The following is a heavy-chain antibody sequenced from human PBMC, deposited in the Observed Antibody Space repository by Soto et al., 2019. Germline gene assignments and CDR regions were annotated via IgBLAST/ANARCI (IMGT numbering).Heavy chain of an antibody. CDR3: AKDRKYQLLPSVGDYYYGMDV. Sequence: PGGSLRLSCAASGFTFSSYGMHWVRQAPGKGLEWVAVISYDGSNKYYADSVKGRFTISRDNSKNTLYLQMNSLRAEDTAVYYCAKDRKYQLLPSVGDYYYGMDVWGQGTTVTVSS. D-gene: IGHD2-2*01. CDR2: ISYDGSNK. V-gene: IGHV3-30*18. CDR1: GFTFSSYG. J-gene: IGHJ6*02.